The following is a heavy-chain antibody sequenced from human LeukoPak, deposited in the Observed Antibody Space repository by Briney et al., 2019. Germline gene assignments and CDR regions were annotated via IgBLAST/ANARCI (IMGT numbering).Heavy chain of an antibody. V-gene: IGHV4-34*01. CDR1: GGSFSGYY. CDR2: INHSGST. Sequence: SETLSLTCAVYGGSFSGYYWNWIRQPPGKGLEWIGEINHSGSTNYNPSLKSRFTISVDKSKNHFSLKLSSVTAADTAVYYCASYSIYVGVYYYGMDVWGQGTTVTVSS. CDR3: ASYSIYVGVYYYGMDV. J-gene: IGHJ6*02. D-gene: IGHD4-11*01.